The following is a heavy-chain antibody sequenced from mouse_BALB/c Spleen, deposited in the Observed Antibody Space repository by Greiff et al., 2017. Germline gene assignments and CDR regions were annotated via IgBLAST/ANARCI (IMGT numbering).Heavy chain of an antibody. J-gene: IGHJ4*01. D-gene: IGHD2-1*01. V-gene: IGHV8-8*01. CDR2: IWWNDDK. Sequence: QVTLKVSGPGILQPSQTLSLTCSFSGFSLSTSGMSVGWIRQPSGKGLEWLAHIWWNDDKYYNPALKSRLTISKDTSNNQVFLKIASVVTADTATYYCARIAHYGNYGRSAMDYWGQGTSVTVSS. CDR1: GFSLSTSGMS. CDR3: ARIAHYGNYGRSAMDY.